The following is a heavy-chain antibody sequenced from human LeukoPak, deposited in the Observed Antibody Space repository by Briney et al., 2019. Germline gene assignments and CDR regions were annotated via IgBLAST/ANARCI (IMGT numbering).Heavy chain of an antibody. V-gene: IGHV3-74*01. D-gene: IGHD1-7*01. CDR3: ATAGNYRFDY. Sequence: PGGSLRLSCAGSGFIFSSTWMHWVRQAPGEGLVWVSRINSDGSTINYADSVKGRLTISRDNAKNTLYLQMNSLRVEDTAPYFCATAGNYRFDYWGQGTLVTVPS. CDR2: INSDGSTI. CDR1: GFIFSSTW. J-gene: IGHJ4*02.